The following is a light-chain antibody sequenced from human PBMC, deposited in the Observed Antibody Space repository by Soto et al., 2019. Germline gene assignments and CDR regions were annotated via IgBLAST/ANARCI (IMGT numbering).Light chain of an antibody. J-gene: IGKJ2*01. CDR1: HSLVYSDGIAY. CDR2: KVS. CDR3: MQGTHWPPYT. V-gene: IGKV2-30*01. Sequence: DVVMTQSPLSLPVTLGQPASISCRSSHSLVYSDGIAYLNWFQQRPGQSPRRLIYKVSYRDSGVPDRLSGSGSGTDFALRISRVEAEDVGVYYCMQGTHWPPYTFGQGTKLEI.